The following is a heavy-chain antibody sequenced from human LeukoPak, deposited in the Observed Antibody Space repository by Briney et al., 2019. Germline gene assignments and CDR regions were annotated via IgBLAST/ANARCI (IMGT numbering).Heavy chain of an antibody. J-gene: IGHJ6*04. CDR1: GFTFSSYE. V-gene: IGHV3-48*03. CDR3: ARDISAFTATRYGMDV. CDR2: ISSSGSTI. D-gene: IGHD4-11*01. Sequence: GGSLRLSCAASGFTFSSYEMNWVRQAPGKGLEWVSYISSSGSTIYYADSVKGRFTISRDNAMNSLYLQMNSLRAEDTAVYYCARDISAFTATRYGMDVWGKGTTVTVSS.